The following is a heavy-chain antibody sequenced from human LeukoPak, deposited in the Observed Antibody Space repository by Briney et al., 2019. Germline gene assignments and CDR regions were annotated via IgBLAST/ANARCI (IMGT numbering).Heavy chain of an antibody. Sequence: GASLEISCKGSGTRFAKYWNGWVRQLPGKGLEWMGIIYPGDSDARYSRSFRGQVSISADTSISTAYLQWSSLQASDTAIYYCASQYNGMSPVDKWGQGTLVTVSS. CDR3: ASQYNGMSPVDK. CDR2: IYPGDSDA. D-gene: IGHD1-26*01. V-gene: IGHV5-51*01. CDR1: GTRFAKYW. J-gene: IGHJ4*02.